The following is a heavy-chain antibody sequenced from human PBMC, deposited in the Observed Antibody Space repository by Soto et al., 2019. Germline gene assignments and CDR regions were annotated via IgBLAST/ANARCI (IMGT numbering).Heavy chain of an antibody. D-gene: IGHD3-22*01. V-gene: IGHV4-31*03. Sequence: SETLSLTCTVSGGSISSGGYYWSWIRQHPGKGLEWIGYIYYSGSTYYNPSLKSRVTISVDTSKNRFSLKLSSVTAADTAVYYCAIYDSSGSRGFQHWGQGTLVTVSS. CDR3: AIYDSSGSRGFQH. J-gene: IGHJ1*01. CDR2: IYYSGST. CDR1: GGSISSGGYY.